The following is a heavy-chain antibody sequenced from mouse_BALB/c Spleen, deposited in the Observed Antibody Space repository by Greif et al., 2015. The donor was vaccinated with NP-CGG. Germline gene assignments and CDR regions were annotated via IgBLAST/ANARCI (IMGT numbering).Heavy chain of an antibody. D-gene: IGHD2-14*01. CDR3: TRWRYDRTWFAY. Sequence: QVHVKQSGAELVKPGASVKLSCKASGYTFTSYYMYWVKQRPGQGLEWIGEINPSNGGTNFNGKFKSKATLTVDKSSSTAYMQLSSLTSEDSAVYYCTRWRYDRTWFAYWGQGTLVTVSA. CDR2: INPSNGGT. V-gene: IGHV1S81*02. J-gene: IGHJ3*01. CDR1: GYTFTSYY.